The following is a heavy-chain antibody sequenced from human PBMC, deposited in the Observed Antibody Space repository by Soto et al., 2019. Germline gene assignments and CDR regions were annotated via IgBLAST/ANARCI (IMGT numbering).Heavy chain of an antibody. CDR2: MSHIGGT. D-gene: IGHD1-1*01. V-gene: IGHV4-34*01. Sequence: QVQLQQWGAGLLKPSETLSLTCAVYGGFVSSGSYYWSWIRQPPWKGLEWIGEMSHIGGTHFNPSLKSRVTISVDTSKTQFSLKMSSVTAAATALYYCARVERGTATTVVDAFDIWGPGTMVTVSS. CDR1: GGFVSSGSYY. J-gene: IGHJ3*02. CDR3: ARVERGTATTVVDAFDI.